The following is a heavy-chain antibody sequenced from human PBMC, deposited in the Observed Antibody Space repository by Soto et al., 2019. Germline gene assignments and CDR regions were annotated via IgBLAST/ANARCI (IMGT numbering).Heavy chain of an antibody. V-gene: IGHV3-23*01. CDR1: GFTFSNYA. J-gene: IGHJ5*02. D-gene: IGHD2-15*01. CDR2: ISGGGGST. Sequence: EVQLLESGGGLVQPGGSLRLSCAASGFTFSNYAMSWVRQAPGKGLEWVSTISGGGGSTYYADSVKGRFTISRDNSKNTLYLQMNSLRAEDTAVYYCAKGRYCSGGSCFFDPWVQGTLVTVSS. CDR3: AKGRYCSGGSCFFDP.